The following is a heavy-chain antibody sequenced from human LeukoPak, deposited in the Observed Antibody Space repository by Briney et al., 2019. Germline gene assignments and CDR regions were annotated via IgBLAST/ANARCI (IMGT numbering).Heavy chain of an antibody. Sequence: GGSLRLSCAASGFSFGDFGMSWVRQAPGKGLEWVSGINWNGVGTSYIDSVKGRFTVSRDNAKNSLYLQMNSLRAEDTAVYYCAREDAYGDYYYGMDVWGQGTTVTVSS. J-gene: IGHJ6*02. CDR3: AREDAYGDYYYGMDV. CDR2: INWNGVGT. V-gene: IGHV3-20*04. D-gene: IGHD4-17*01. CDR1: GFSFGDFG.